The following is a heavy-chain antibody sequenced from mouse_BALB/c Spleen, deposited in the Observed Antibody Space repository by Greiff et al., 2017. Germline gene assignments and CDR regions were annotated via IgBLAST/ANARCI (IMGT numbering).Heavy chain of an antibody. CDR1: GFTFSNYW. Sequence: EVKLEESGGGLVQPGGSMKLSCVASGFTFSNYWMNWVRQSPEKGLEWVAEIRLKSNNYATHYAESVKGRFTISRDDSKSSVYLQMNNLRAEDTGIYYCTRPGRHQYFDVWGAGTTVTVSS. D-gene: IGHD3-1*01. CDR2: IRLKSNNYAT. CDR3: TRPGRHQYFDV. V-gene: IGHV6-6*02. J-gene: IGHJ1*01.